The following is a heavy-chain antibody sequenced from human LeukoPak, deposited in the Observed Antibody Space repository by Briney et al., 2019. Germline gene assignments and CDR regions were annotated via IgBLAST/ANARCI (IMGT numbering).Heavy chain of an antibody. V-gene: IGHV3-21*01. J-gene: IGHJ3*02. D-gene: IGHD2-21*01. CDR3: ARVHTGGAFDI. CDR1: AFSLNAYN. CDR2: ISSSSSYI. Sequence: PGGSLRLSCAASAFSLNAYNMNWVRQAPGKGLEWVSSISSSSSYIYYADSVKGRFTISRDNAKNSLYLQMNSLGAEDTAVYYCARVHTGGAFDIWGQGTMVTVSS.